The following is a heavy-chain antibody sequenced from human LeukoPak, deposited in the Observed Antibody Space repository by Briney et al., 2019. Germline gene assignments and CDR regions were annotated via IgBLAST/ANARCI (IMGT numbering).Heavy chain of an antibody. CDR1: GFTFSSYS. CDR3: ARDYYDSSGWGYYFDY. V-gene: IGHV3-48*01. Sequence: GGSLRLSCAASGFTFSSYSMNWVRQAPGKGLEWVSYISSSSSTIYYADSVKGRFTISRDNAKNSLYLQMNSLRAEDTAVYYCARDYYDSSGWGYYFDYLGQGTLVTVSS. J-gene: IGHJ4*02. CDR2: ISSSSSTI. D-gene: IGHD3-22*01.